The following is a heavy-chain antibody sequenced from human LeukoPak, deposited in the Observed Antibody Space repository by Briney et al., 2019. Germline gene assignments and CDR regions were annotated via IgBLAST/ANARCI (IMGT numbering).Heavy chain of an antibody. J-gene: IGHJ4*02. CDR3: ANSWGSFDY. D-gene: IGHD7-27*01. Sequence: GGSLRLSCAASGFTFSSYAMSWVRQDPGKGLEWVSAISGSGGSTYYADSVKGRFTISRDNSKNTLYLQMNSLRAEDTDVYYCANSWGSFDYWGQGTLVTVSS. CDR1: GFTFSSYA. V-gene: IGHV3-23*01. CDR2: ISGSGGST.